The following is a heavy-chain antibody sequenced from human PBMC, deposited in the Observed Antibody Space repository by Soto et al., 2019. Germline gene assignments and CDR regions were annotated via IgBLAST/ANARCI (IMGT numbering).Heavy chain of an antibody. CDR1: GGSIDYYR. Sequence: PSETLSLTCTVSGGSIDYYRWSWIRQPPGKGLEWIGFIYNNETFNYNPSLKSRVTLSVDTSKHQFSLKLSSVTAADTAVYYCARVPLRYSSSHNFDSWGQGALVTVSS. CDR2: IYNNETF. CDR3: ARVPLRYSSSHNFDS. J-gene: IGHJ4*02. D-gene: IGHD6-19*01. V-gene: IGHV4-59*01.